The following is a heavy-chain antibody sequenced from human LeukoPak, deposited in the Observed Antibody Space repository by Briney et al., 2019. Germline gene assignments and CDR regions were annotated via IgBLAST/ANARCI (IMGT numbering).Heavy chain of an antibody. J-gene: IGHJ5*02. Sequence: GASVKVSCEASGGTFSSYTISWVRQAPGQGLEWMGGIITIFGIANYAQKFQGRVTMTADKSTSTAYMELSSLTSDDTAVYFCARGGMAVTTAWFDPWGQGTLVTVSS. CDR2: IITIFGIA. D-gene: IGHD4-17*01. V-gene: IGHV1-69*10. CDR1: GGTFSSYT. CDR3: ARGGMAVTTAWFDP.